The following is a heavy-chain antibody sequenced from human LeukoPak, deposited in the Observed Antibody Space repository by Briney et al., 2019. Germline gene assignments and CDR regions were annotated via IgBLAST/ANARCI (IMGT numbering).Heavy chain of an antibody. D-gene: IGHD3-22*01. Sequence: GGSLRLSCAASGFTFSSCGMHWVRPAPGKGLEWVAVIWYDGSNKYYADSVKGRFTISRDNSKNTLYLQMNSLRAEDTAVYYCARGLVLDYYDSSGFDYWGQGTLVTVSS. J-gene: IGHJ4*02. CDR1: GFTFSSCG. CDR3: ARGLVLDYYDSSGFDY. CDR2: IWYDGSNK. V-gene: IGHV3-33*01.